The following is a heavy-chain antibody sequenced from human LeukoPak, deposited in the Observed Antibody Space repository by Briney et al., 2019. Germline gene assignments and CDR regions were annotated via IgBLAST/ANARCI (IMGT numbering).Heavy chain of an antibody. CDR3: ATDGGGLTGHY. CDR1: GFSFTTYG. J-gene: IGHJ4*02. D-gene: IGHD3-10*01. V-gene: IGHV3-30*02. Sequence: GGSLRLSCAASGFSFTTYGMHWVRQAPGKGLEWVAAIRYDGSNNYYADSVKGRFTISRDISKNTLYLQMTSLRAEDTAVYYCATDGGGLTGHYWGQGTLVTVSS. CDR2: IRYDGSNN.